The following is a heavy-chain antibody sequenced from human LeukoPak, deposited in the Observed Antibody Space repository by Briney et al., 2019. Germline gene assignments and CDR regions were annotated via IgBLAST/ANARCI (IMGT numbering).Heavy chain of an antibody. D-gene: IGHD3-16*01. V-gene: IGHV4-59*01. CDR3: ARVGRGDHTWGSYYFDH. CDR1: GDSISSYH. J-gene: IGHJ4*02. Sequence: PSETLSLTCTVSGDSISSYHWSWIRQPPGKGQEWIGYISYSGSTNYNPSLKSRVTISVDTSKNQFSLKLSSVTAADTAVYYCARVGRGDHTWGSYYFDHWGQGTLVTVSS. CDR2: ISYSGST.